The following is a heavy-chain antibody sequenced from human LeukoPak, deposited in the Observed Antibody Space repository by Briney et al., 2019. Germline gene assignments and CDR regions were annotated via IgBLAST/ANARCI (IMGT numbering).Heavy chain of an antibody. Sequence: PGRSLRLSCAASGFTFDDYAMHWVRQAPGKGLEWVSGISWNSGSIGYADSVKGRFTISRDNAKNSLYLQMNSLRAEDMALYYCVKDMGGSEYWYFDLWGRGTLVTVSS. CDR2: ISWNSGSI. CDR3: VKDMGGSEYWYFDL. J-gene: IGHJ2*01. CDR1: GFTFDDYA. V-gene: IGHV3-9*03. D-gene: IGHD3-10*01.